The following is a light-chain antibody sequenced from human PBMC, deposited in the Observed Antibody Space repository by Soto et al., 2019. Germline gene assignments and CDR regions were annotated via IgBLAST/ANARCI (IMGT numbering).Light chain of an antibody. CDR3: QVWASSSDHYV. V-gene: IGLV3-21*02. J-gene: IGLJ1*01. Sequence: SYELTQPPSVSVAPGQTARITCGGNNVGSKSVHWYQQKPGQAPLLVVYDDNDRPSGVPERFSGSNSGNTATLTISRVEAGDEADYYCQVWASSSDHYVFGTGTKVTVL. CDR1: NVGSKS. CDR2: DDN.